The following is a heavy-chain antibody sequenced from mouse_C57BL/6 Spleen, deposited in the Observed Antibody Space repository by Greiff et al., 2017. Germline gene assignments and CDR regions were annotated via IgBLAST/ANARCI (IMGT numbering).Heavy chain of an antibody. CDR3: ARGEYYAMDY. Sequence: DVKLVESGGGLVKPGGSRKLPCAAPEFTFSDYGMHWVGKAPERGRKWVAYIISASSTSYYADTVKGRFTISRDNAKNTLFLQMTSLRSEDTAMYYCARGEYYAMDYWGQGTSVTVSS. CDR1: EFTFSDYG. CDR2: IISASSTS. J-gene: IGHJ4*01. V-gene: IGHV5-17*01.